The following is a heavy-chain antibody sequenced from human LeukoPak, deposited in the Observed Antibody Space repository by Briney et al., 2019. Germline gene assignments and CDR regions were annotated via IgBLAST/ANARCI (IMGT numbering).Heavy chain of an antibody. J-gene: IGHJ1*01. CDR3: ARSTTPNENEYFEH. V-gene: IGHV1-2*02. D-gene: IGHD2/OR15-2a*01. Sequence: ASVKVSCKASGYTFTGYYIHWVRQAPGQGLEWMGWTNPNSGGTNYIQKFQGRVTMTRDTSISTAYMELSRLRSDDTAVYYCARSTTPNENEYFEHWGQGTLVTVSS. CDR1: GYTFTGYY. CDR2: TNPNSGGT.